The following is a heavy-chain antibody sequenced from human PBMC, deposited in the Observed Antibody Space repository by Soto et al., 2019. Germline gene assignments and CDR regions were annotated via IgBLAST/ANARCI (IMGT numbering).Heavy chain of an antibody. CDR3: ARSSPRVVSPWDY. D-gene: IGHD3-3*01. J-gene: IGHJ4*02. CDR1: GGSIISYY. Sequence: SETLSLTCIVSGGSIISYYWSWIRQPPGKGLEWIGHIYYSGSTNYNPSLKSRVTISVDTSKNQFSLKLSSVTAADTAVYYCARSSPRVVSPWDYWGQGTLVTVSS. V-gene: IGHV4-59*01. CDR2: IYYSGST.